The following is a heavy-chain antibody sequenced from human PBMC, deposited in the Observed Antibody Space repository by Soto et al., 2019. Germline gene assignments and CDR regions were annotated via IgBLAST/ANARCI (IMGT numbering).Heavy chain of an antibody. J-gene: IGHJ4*02. D-gene: IGHD6-13*01. Sequence: PGGSLRLSCAASGFTFDDYTMHWVRQAPGKGLEWVSSIDGSSSYIYYADSVRGRFTISRDNAQNSLYLQMNSLRAEDTAVYFCARGPPKAAAGTDDYWGRGTLVTVSS. CDR3: ARGPPKAAAGTDDY. CDR1: GFTFDDYT. V-gene: IGHV3-21*01. CDR2: IDGSSSYI.